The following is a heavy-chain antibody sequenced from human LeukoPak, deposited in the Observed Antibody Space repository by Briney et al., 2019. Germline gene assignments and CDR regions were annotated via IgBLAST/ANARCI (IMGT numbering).Heavy chain of an antibody. V-gene: IGHV4-61*01. Sequence: SETLTLTCTVSSGSVNSGSYYWNWIWQPPGKGLVWFGYIYYSGSTNYNPSLKSRVTISVDTAKNQLSLKLSSVTAADTAVYYCARRAGYTGSWYEYWGQGTLVTVSS. CDR3: ARRAGYTGSWYEY. CDR1: SGSVNSGSYY. D-gene: IGHD6-13*01. CDR2: IYYSGST. J-gene: IGHJ4*02.